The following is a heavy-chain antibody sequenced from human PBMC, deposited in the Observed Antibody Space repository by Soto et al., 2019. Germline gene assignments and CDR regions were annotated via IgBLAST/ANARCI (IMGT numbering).Heavy chain of an antibody. J-gene: IGHJ4*02. V-gene: IGHV3-23*01. CDR3: VKDVWDH. CDR1: GFTFSGFY. CDR2: ISNSGDKT. Sequence: SGGSLRLSCAASGFTFSGFYMNWVRQAPGKGLEWVSAISNSGDKTHYADSVMGRFTISSDNSKNTLFLQMNSLRAEDTAIYYCVKDVWDHWGQGTLVTVSS.